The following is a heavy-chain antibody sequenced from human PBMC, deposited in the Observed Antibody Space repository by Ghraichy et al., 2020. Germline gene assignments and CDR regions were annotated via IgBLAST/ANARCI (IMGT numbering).Heavy chain of an antibody. Sequence: SETLSLTCTVSGGSISSGSYYWSWIRQPAGKGLEWIGRIYTSGSTNYNPSLKSRVTISVDTSKNQFSLKLSSVTAADTAVYYCARAAVFGVVIMAGGDAFDIWGQGTMVTVSS. CDR1: GGSISSGSYY. J-gene: IGHJ3*02. V-gene: IGHV4-61*02. CDR3: ARAAVFGVVIMAGGDAFDI. D-gene: IGHD3-3*01. CDR2: IYTSGST.